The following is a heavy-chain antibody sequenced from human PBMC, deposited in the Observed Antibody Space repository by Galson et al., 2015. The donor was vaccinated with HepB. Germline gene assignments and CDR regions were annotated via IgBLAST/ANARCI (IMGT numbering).Heavy chain of an antibody. J-gene: IGHJ4*02. Sequence: SLRLSCAASGFTFSSYAMHWVRQAPGKGLEWVAVISYDGSNKYYADSVKGRFTISRDNSKNTLYLQMNSLRAEDTAVYYCASGPVLRYFDLNDYWGQGTLVTVSS. CDR1: GFTFSSYA. CDR2: ISYDGSNK. V-gene: IGHV3-30-3*01. CDR3: ASGPVLRYFDLNDY. D-gene: IGHD3-9*01.